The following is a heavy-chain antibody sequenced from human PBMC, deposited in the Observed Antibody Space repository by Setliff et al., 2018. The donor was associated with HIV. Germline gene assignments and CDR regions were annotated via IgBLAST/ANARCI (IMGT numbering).Heavy chain of an antibody. CDR2: IAYSGTTVYT. CDR1: GGSFIGSSFQ. CDR3: ARGPPFAF. V-gene: IGHV4-39*07. Sequence: SETLSLTCNVSGGSFIGSSFQSTWIRQPPGRGLEWIGDIAYSGTTVYTNCNPSLESRVTVSEDTSRHQFFLKLTSVTADDTGIYYCARGPPFAFWGQGLLVTVSS. J-gene: IGHJ4*02.